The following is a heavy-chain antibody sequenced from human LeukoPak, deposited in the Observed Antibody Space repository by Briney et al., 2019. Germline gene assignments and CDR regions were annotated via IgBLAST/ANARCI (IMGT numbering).Heavy chain of an antibody. D-gene: IGHD3-10*01. CDR2: IYYSGST. CDR3: ARVGWFGEYSY. J-gene: IGHJ4*02. CDR1: GGSISSYY. Sequence: PETLSLTCTVSGGSISSYYGSWIRQPPGKGLEWIGYIYYSGSTNYNPSLKSRVTISVDTSKNQLSLKLSSVTAADTAVYYCARVGWFGEYSYWGQGTLVTVSS. V-gene: IGHV4-59*01.